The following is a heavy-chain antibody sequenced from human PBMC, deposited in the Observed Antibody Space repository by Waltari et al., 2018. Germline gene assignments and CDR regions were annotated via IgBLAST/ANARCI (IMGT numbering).Heavy chain of an antibody. CDR1: GGSISSSSYY. Sequence: QLQLQESGPGLVKPSETLSLTCTVSGGSISSSSYYWGWLRQPPGKGLEWIGSIYYSGSTYYNPSLKSRVTISVDTSKNQFSLKLSSVTAADTAVYYCARVYGSGSYLFDYWGQGTLVTVSS. J-gene: IGHJ4*02. D-gene: IGHD3-10*01. V-gene: IGHV4-39*07. CDR3: ARVYGSGSYLFDY. CDR2: IYYSGST.